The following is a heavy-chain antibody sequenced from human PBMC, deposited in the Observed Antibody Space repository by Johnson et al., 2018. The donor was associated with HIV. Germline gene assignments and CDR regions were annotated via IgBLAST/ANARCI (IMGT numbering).Heavy chain of an antibody. CDR3: ARGRKDMEAADGLDNDGFDM. Sequence: QVQLVESGGDLVKPGGSLRLSCGASEFILSDYYISWVRQAPEKGLEWLSYISSSGGTIFYADSVKGCFTISRDNVKKTLFLQMDSLRTEDTAVYYCARGRKDMEAADGLDNDGFDMWGQGTLVTVSS. CDR2: ISSSGGTI. V-gene: IGHV3-11*04. J-gene: IGHJ3*02. D-gene: IGHD6-13*01. CDR1: EFILSDYY.